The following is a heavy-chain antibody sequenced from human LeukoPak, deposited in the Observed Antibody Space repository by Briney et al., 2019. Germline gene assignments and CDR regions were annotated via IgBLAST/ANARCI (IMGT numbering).Heavy chain of an antibody. CDR3: TRKTPGRTPFDY. CDR1: GLTFSSHA. D-gene: IGHD2-15*01. J-gene: IGHJ4*02. CDR2: ISGSGDNR. Sequence: PGGSLRLSCAASGLTFSSHAMSWVRQAPGKGLEWVSSISGSGDNRNYADSVKGRFTISRDNSKSTLYLEMNSLRAEDTAIYYCTRKTPGRTPFDYWGQGILVTVSS. V-gene: IGHV3-23*01.